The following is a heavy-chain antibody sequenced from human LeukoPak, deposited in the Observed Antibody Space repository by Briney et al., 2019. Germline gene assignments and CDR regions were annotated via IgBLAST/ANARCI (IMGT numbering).Heavy chain of an antibody. D-gene: IGHD1-14*01. Sequence: SETLSLTCAVYGGSFSGYYWSWIRQPPGKGLEWIGEINHSGSTNYSPSLKSRVTISVDTSKNQFSLKLSSVTAADTAVYYCARASRTAPDYYMDVWGKGTTVTVSS. V-gene: IGHV4-34*01. CDR1: GGSFSGYY. CDR2: INHSGST. J-gene: IGHJ6*03. CDR3: ARASRTAPDYYMDV.